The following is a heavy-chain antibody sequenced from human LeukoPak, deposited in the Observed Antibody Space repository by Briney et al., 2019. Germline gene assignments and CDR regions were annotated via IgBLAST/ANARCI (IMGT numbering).Heavy chain of an antibody. D-gene: IGHD2-2*02. J-gene: IGHJ4*02. CDR2: IWYDGSNK. V-gene: IGHV3-33*06. CDR3: AKGRYWSSTSCYTRQYYFDY. Sequence: QPGRSLRLSCAASGFTFSSYGMHWVRQAPGKGLEWVAVIWYDGSNKYYADSVKGRFTISRDNSKNTLYLQMNSLRAEDTAVYYCAKGRYWSSTSCYTRQYYFDYWGQGTLVTVSS. CDR1: GFTFSSYG.